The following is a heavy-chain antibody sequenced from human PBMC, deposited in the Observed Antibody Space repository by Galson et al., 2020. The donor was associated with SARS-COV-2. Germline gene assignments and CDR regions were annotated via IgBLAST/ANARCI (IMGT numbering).Heavy chain of an antibody. D-gene: IGHD4-17*01. J-gene: IGHJ3*02. CDR3: ARLHYGEYAPEAFDI. Sequence: SATLSLTCAVSGTSISSGSYSWNWIRQPPGKGLEWIGYISHSGGTYYNPSLKSRVTISGDRSKNQFSLRLSSVTAADTAVYYCARLHYGEYAPEAFDIWGPGTRVTV. CDR1: GTSISSGSYS. V-gene: IGHV4-30-2*01. CDR2: ISHSGGT.